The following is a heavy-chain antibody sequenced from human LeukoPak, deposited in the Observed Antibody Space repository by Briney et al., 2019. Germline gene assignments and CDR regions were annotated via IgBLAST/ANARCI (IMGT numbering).Heavy chain of an antibody. CDR3: ARDPNSAL. CDR1: GGSISNSY. CDR2: IYTSGST. Sequence: SETLSLTCTVSGGSISNSYWSWIRQPAGKGLEWIGRIYTSGSTNYNYNPSLESRVTMSVDTSKNQFSLKLSSVTAADTAVYYCARDPNSALWGQGTLVTVSS. J-gene: IGHJ4*02. V-gene: IGHV4-4*07. D-gene: IGHD2-21*01.